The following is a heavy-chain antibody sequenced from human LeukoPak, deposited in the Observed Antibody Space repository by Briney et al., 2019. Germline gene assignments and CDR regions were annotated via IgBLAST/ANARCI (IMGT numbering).Heavy chain of an antibody. J-gene: IGHJ4*02. D-gene: IGHD6-19*01. CDR3: ARTNNAYSSGWYLGTTDY. CDR1: GGTFSSYA. CDR2: IIPIFGTA. V-gene: IGHV1-69*13. Sequence: GASVKVSCKASGGTFSSYAISWVRQAPGQGLEWMGGIIPIFGTANYAQKFQGRVTITADESTSTAYMELSSLRSEDTAVYYCARTNNAYSSGWYLGTTDYWGQGSLVTVSS.